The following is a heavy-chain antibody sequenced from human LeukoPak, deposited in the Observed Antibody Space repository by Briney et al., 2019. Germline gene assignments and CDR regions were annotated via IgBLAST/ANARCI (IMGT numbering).Heavy chain of an antibody. Sequence: PSETLSLTCAVYGGSFSGYYWSWIRQPPGKGLEWIGEINHSGSTNYNPSLKSRVTISVDTSKNQFSLKLSSVTAADTAVYYCARTPADIVVVVAATRGYYFDYWGQGTLVTVSS. D-gene: IGHD2-15*01. V-gene: IGHV4-34*01. CDR3: ARTPADIVVVVAATRGYYFDY. CDR2: INHSGST. CDR1: GGSFSGYY. J-gene: IGHJ4*02.